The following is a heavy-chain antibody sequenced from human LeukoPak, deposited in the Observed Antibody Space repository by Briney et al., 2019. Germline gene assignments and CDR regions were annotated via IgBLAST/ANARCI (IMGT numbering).Heavy chain of an antibody. CDR2: ISGSGGST. V-gene: IGHV3-23*01. Sequence: PGGSLRLSCAASGFTFSSYAMSWVRQAPGKGPEWVSAISGSGGSTYYADSVKGRFTISRDNSKNTLYLQMNSLRAEDTAVYYCAKPPRYGDYPYYFDYWGQGTLVTVSS. CDR1: GFTFSSYA. CDR3: AKPPRYGDYPYYFDY. D-gene: IGHD4-17*01. J-gene: IGHJ4*02.